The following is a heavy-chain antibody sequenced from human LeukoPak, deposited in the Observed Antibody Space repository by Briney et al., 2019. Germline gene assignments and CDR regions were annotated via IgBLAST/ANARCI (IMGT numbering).Heavy chain of an antibody. Sequence: GGSLRLSCAASGFTVSSNYMSWVRQAPGKGLEWGSVIYSGGSTYYADSVKGRFTISRDNSKNTLYLQMNSLRAEDTAVYYCARDQGRSGWYLDYYYGMDVWGKGTTVTVSS. CDR1: GFTVSSNY. J-gene: IGHJ6*04. D-gene: IGHD6-19*01. CDR3: ARDQGRSGWYLDYYYGMDV. CDR2: IYSGGST. V-gene: IGHV3-53*01.